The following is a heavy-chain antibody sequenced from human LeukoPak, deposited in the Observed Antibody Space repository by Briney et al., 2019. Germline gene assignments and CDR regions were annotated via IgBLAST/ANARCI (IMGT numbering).Heavy chain of an antibody. CDR1: GFTFSSYW. CDR3: ARGYSSGGSCYFGY. J-gene: IGHJ4*02. D-gene: IGHD2-15*01. V-gene: IGHV3-7*01. CDR2: IKQDGSEK. Sequence: GGSLRLSFAASGFTFSSYWMSWVRQAPGKGLEWVANIKQDGSEKYYVDSVKGRFTISRDNAKNSLYLQMNSLRAEDTAVYYCARGYSSGGSCYFGYWGQGTLVTVSS.